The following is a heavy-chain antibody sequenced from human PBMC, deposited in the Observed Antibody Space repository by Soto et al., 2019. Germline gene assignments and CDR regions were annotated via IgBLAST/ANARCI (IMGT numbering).Heavy chain of an antibody. CDR3: ARGRGVTMVRGVIIGYYYYGMDV. D-gene: IGHD3-10*01. CDR2: INHSGST. Sequence: SETLSLTCAVYGGSFSGYYWSWIRQPPGKGLEWIGEINHSGSTNYNPSLKSRVTISVDTSKNQFSLKLSSVTAADTAVYYCARGRGVTMVRGVIIGYYYYGMDVWGQGTTVTVS. CDR1: GGSFSGYY. J-gene: IGHJ6*02. V-gene: IGHV4-34*01.